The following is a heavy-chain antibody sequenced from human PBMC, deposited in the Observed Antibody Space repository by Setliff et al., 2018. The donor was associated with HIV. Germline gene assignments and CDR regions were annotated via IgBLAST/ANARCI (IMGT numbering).Heavy chain of an antibody. CDR3: ARGAEDLAINPPSFDYYLDY. CDR1: GFTFSSYS. V-gene: IGHV3-21*01. J-gene: IGHJ4*02. D-gene: IGHD3-9*01. CDR2: ISSGSSYI. Sequence: PGGSLRLSCAASGFTFSSYSMNWVRQAPGKGLEWVSSISSGSSYIYYAESVKGRFTISRDNSKNTLYLQMNSLRTDDTAVYFCARGAEDLAINPPSFDYYLDYWGQGTPVTVSS.